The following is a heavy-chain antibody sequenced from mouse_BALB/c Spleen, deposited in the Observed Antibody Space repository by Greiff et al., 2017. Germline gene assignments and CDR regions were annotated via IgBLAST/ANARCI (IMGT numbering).Heavy chain of an antibody. D-gene: IGHD1-1*01. Sequence: LVKTGASVKISCKASGYSFTGYYMHWVKQSHGKSLEWIGYISCYNGATSYNQKFKGKATFTVDTSSSTAYMQFNSLTSEDSAVYYCARGSTVVARYWYFDVWGAGTTVTVSA. CDR1: GYSFTGYY. J-gene: IGHJ1*01. V-gene: IGHV1S34*01. CDR2: ISCYNGAT. CDR3: ARGSTVVARYWYFDV.